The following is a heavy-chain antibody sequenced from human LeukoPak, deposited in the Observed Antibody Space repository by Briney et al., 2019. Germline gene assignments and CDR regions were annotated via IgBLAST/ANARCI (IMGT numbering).Heavy chain of an antibody. J-gene: IGHJ3*02. Sequence: GGSLRLSCAASGFTFSSYEMNWVRQAPGKGLEWVSYISSSGSTIYYADSVKGRFTISRDNAKNSLYLQMNSLRAEDTAVYYCAREIGSGSYYNPGAFDIWGQGTMVTVSS. CDR3: AREIGSGSYYNPGAFDI. CDR1: GFTFSSYE. D-gene: IGHD3-10*01. V-gene: IGHV3-48*03. CDR2: ISSSGSTI.